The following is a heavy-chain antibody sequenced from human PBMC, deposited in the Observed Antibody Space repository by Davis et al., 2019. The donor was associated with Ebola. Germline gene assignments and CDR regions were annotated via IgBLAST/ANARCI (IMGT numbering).Heavy chain of an antibody. V-gene: IGHV4-4*07. CDR3: ARVVKYCSGGSCYWKFDY. D-gene: IGHD2-15*01. CDR2: IYTSGST. J-gene: IGHJ4*02. Sequence: PSETLSLTCTVSGGSISSYYWSWIRQPAGKGLEWIGRIYTSGSTNYNPSLKSRVTMSVDTSKNQFSLKLSSVTAADTAVYYCARVVKYCSGGSCYWKFDYWGQGTLVTVSS. CDR1: GGSISSYY.